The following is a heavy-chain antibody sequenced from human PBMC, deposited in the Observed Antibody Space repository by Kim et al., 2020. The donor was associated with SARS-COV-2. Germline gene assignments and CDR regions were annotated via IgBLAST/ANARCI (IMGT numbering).Heavy chain of an antibody. CDR3: ARRHYYGSGSYYTLYYFDY. CDR1: GYSFTSYW. V-gene: IGHV5-10-1*01. Sequence: GESLKISCKGSGYSFTSYWISWVRQMPGKGLEWMGRIDPSDSYTNYSPSFQGHVTISADKSISTAYLQWSSLKASDTAMYYCARRHYYGSGSYYTLYYFDYWGQGTLVTVSS. CDR2: IDPSDSYT. D-gene: IGHD3-10*01. J-gene: IGHJ4*02.